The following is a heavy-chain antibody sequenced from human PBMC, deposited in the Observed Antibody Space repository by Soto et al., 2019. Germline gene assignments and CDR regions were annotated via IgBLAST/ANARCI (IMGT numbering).Heavy chain of an antibody. Sequence: QVQLQQWGAGLLKPSETLSLTCAGEGGSFSGYDGSGIRQPPGKGLEWIGEINHSGSTNYNPSLKSRATISVDTAKDQFSLKLSSVTAADTAVYYCARNGSYYDFWSGYYFGGGMDVWGQGTTVTVSS. J-gene: IGHJ6*02. D-gene: IGHD3-3*01. CDR2: INHSGST. V-gene: IGHV4-34*01. CDR1: GGSFSGYD. CDR3: ARNGSYYDFWSGYYFGGGMDV.